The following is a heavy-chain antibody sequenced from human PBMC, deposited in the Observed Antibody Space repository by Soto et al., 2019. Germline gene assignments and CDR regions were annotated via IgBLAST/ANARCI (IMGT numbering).Heavy chain of an antibody. CDR2: INHSGST. CDR1: GGSFRGYY. V-gene: IGHV4-34*01. J-gene: IGHJ6*02. CDR3: ARVPGRYYYGRDV. Sequence: SETLSLTCAVYGGSFRGYYWSWIRQPPGKGLEWIGEINHSGSTNYNPSLKSRVPISVDTSKNQFSLKLSFVTAADTVVYYCARVPGRYYYGRDVWGQGTTVS.